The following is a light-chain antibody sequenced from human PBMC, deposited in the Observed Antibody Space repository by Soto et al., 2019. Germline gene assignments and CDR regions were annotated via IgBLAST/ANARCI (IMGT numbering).Light chain of an antibody. Sequence: QSVLTQPPSASGTPGQRVTISCSGSSSNIGSNTVNWYQQHPGTAPKLLIYSHNQRPSGVPDRFSVSKSGTSASLAISGLQSEDEADYYCATWDDSLDGYVFGTGTKVTVL. CDR2: SHN. CDR3: ATWDDSLDGYV. V-gene: IGLV1-44*01. J-gene: IGLJ1*01. CDR1: SSNIGSNT.